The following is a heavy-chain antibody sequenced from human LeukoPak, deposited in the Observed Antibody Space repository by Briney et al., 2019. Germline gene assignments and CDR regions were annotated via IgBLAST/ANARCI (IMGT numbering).Heavy chain of an antibody. Sequence: SETLSLTCTVSGGSTSSSSYYWGWTRHPPGKGREWIGSIYVSGSTYYTPSVKSRVTISVDTSKNPFSLKLSSVTAADTVVYYCASIKRYSSSGYVNAENYFDYWGQGTLVTVSS. D-gene: IGHD6-13*01. CDR2: IYVSGST. CDR3: ASIKRYSSSGYVNAENYFDY. CDR1: GGSTSSSSYY. J-gene: IGHJ4*02. V-gene: IGHV4-39*07.